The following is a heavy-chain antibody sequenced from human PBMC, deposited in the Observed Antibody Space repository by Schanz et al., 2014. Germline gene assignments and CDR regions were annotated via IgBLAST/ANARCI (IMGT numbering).Heavy chain of an antibody. CDR3: ARGRFGNWYFDL. CDR1: GGSISSYY. D-gene: IGHD3-10*01. V-gene: IGHV4-59*08. CDR2: IFHSGNT. Sequence: QVQLQESGPGLVKPSETLSLTCTVSGGSISSYYWSWLRQPPGKGLEWIGYIFHSGNTNSDPSLKSRVTMSFDTSKTQFPLSFISVPAADTAVYYCARGRFGNWYFDLWGRGTLVTISS. J-gene: IGHJ2*01.